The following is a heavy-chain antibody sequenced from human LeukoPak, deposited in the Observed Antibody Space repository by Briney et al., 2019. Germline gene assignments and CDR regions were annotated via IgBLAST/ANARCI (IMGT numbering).Heavy chain of an antibody. CDR1: GFTFSSYG. Sequence: GGSLRLSCAASGFTFSSYGMHWVRQAPGKGLEWVAFIRYDGSNKYYADSVKGRFTISRDNSKNTLYLQMNSLRAEDTAVYYCAKDQHCSSTSCQTLGGLGYWGQGTLVTVSS. D-gene: IGHD2-2*01. CDR3: AKDQHCSSTSCQTLGGLGY. CDR2: IRYDGSNK. V-gene: IGHV3-30*02. J-gene: IGHJ4*02.